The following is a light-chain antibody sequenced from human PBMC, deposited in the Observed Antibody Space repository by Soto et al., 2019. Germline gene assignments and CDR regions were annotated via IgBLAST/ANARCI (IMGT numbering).Light chain of an antibody. CDR2: DAS. Sequence: EIVLTQSPATLSLSPGEIATVSCRASQSVSSYLAWYQQKPGQAPRLLIYDASNRATGIPARFSGSGSGTDFTLTISSLEPEDFAVYYCQQRSNWLTFGGGTKVDIK. J-gene: IGKJ4*01. V-gene: IGKV3-11*01. CDR3: QQRSNWLT. CDR1: QSVSSY.